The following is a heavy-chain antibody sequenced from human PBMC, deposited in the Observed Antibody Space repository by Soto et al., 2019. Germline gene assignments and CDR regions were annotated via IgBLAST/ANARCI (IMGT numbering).Heavy chain of an antibody. CDR2: INHSGST. Sequence: SETLSLTCAVNGGSFSGHYWSWIRQPPGKGLEWIGEINHSGSTNYNPSLKSRVTISVETSKNQFSLKLTSVTAADTAVYYCARGISGITMVRGVPPPYYYYYMEVWGKGTTVTVSS. V-gene: IGHV4-34*01. D-gene: IGHD3-10*01. CDR3: ARGISGITMVRGVPPPYYYYYMEV. CDR1: GGSFSGHY. J-gene: IGHJ6*03.